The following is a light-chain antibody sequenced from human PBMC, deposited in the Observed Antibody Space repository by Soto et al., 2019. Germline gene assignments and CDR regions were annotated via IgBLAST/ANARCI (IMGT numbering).Light chain of an antibody. J-gene: IGLJ1*01. V-gene: IGLV2-18*02. Sequence: QSALTQPPSVSGSPGQSVTISCTGTSSDVGSYNRVSWYQQPPGTAPKLMISEVSNRPSGVPDRFSGSKSGNTASLTISGLQAEDEADYYCSSYTSSSTYVFGPGTKVTV. CDR2: EVS. CDR3: SSYTSSSTYV. CDR1: SSDVGSYNR.